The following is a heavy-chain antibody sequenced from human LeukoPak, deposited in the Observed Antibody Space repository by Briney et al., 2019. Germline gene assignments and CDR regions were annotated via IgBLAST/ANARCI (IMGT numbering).Heavy chain of an antibody. V-gene: IGHV4-34*01. CDR1: GGSFSGYY. J-gene: IGHJ6*04. D-gene: IGHD6-13*01. CDR3: ARVGVGSWWGADV. Sequence: PSETLSLTCAVYGGSFSGYYWSWIRQPPGKGLEWIGEINHSGSTNYNPSLKSRVTISVDTSKNQFSLRLSSVTAADTAVYYCARVGVGSWWGADVWGKGTTATVSS. CDR2: INHSGST.